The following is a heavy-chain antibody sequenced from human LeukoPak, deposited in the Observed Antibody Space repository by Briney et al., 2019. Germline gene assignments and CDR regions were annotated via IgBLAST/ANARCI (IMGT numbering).Heavy chain of an antibody. V-gene: IGHV4-34*01. Sequence: SETLSLTCTVSGGSISSYYWSWIRQPPGKGLEWIGEINHSGSTNYNPSLKSRVTISVDTSKNQFSLKLSSVTAADTAVYYCARERMGNYYDSSGPVDYWGQGTLVTVSS. D-gene: IGHD3-22*01. CDR1: GGSISSYY. CDR3: ARERMGNYYDSSGPVDY. CDR2: INHSGST. J-gene: IGHJ4*02.